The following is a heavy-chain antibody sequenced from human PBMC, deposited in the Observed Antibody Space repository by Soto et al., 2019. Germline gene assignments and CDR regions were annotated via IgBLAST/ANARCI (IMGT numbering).Heavy chain of an antibody. J-gene: IGHJ5*02. V-gene: IGHV1-18*04. CDR1: GYTFTSYG. D-gene: IGHD3-22*01. CDR2: ISAYNGNT. Sequence: ASVKVSCKASGYTFTSYGISWVRQAPGQGLEWMGWISAYNGNTNYAQKLQGRVTMTTDTSTSTAYMELRSLRSDDTAVYYCARVDYDAHVLKFDPWGQGTLVTVYS. CDR3: ARVDYDAHVLKFDP.